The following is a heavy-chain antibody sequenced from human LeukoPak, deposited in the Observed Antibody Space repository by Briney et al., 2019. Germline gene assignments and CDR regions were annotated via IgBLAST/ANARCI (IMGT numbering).Heavy chain of an antibody. Sequence: GGSLRLSCAASGFTFSSYGMHWVRQAPGKGLEWVAVIPYDGSNKYFADSVKGRFTISRDNSKNTLYLQMNSLRAEDTAVYHCAKDSGIAVAGTLRAFDIWGQGTMVTVSS. D-gene: IGHD6-19*01. CDR3: AKDSGIAVAGTLRAFDI. V-gene: IGHV3-30*18. J-gene: IGHJ3*02. CDR2: IPYDGSNK. CDR1: GFTFSSYG.